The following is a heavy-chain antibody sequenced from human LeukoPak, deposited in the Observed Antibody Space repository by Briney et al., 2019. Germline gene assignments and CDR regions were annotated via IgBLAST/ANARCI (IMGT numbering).Heavy chain of an antibody. J-gene: IGHJ4*02. D-gene: IGHD5-24*01. CDR3: ARGPLIRMGGGGYYYFDC. V-gene: IGHV1-2*02. Sequence: ASVNVSCKASGYTFTGYYMHWVRQAPGQGLEWMGCINPNSCGTNYAQKFQGRVTMTRDTSISTAHMEPSKLTSDDTAVYYCARGPLIRMGGGGYYYFDCWGQGTLVTVSS. CDR2: INPNSCGT. CDR1: GYTFTGYY.